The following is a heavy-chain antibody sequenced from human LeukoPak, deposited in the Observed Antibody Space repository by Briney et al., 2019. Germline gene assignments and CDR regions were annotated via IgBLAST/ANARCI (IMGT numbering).Heavy chain of an antibody. D-gene: IGHD5-12*01. CDR1: GFTFSDYW. CDR3: ARVRDRGSGYVYFDY. J-gene: IGHJ4*02. CDR2: MKQDGSEE. Sequence: GGSLRLSCAASGFTFSDYWMSWVRQAPGKGLEWLANMKQDGSEEYYVDSVKGRFTISRDNAKNSLYPQMNSLRAEDTAVYYCARVRDRGSGYVYFDYWGQGTLVTVSS. V-gene: IGHV3-7*01.